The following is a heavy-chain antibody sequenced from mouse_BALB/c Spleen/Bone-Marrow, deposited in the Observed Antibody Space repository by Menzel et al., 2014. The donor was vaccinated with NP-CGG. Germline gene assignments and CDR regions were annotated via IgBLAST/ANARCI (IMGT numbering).Heavy chain of an antibody. CDR1: GYTFTSYW. CDR2: INPSTGYT. D-gene: IGHD2-4*01. CDR3: ARDDYDAIAY. V-gene: IGHV1-7*01. Sequence: VKLVESGAELAKPGASVRMSCKASGYTFTSYWMHWVKQRPGQGLEWIGYINPSTGYTEYNQKFKDKATLTAVKSSTTAYMQLRSLTSEDSAVYYCARDDYDAIAYWGQGTLVTVSA. J-gene: IGHJ3*01.